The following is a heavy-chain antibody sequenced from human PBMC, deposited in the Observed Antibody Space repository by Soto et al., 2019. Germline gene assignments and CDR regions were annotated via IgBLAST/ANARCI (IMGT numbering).Heavy chain of an antibody. D-gene: IGHD3-10*01. CDR2: VYSGGAT. J-gene: IGHJ4*02. Sequence: EVRLVESGGGLVQPGGSLRLSCAAFGFTVSSNYMTWVRLAPGKGLEWVSLVYSGGATHYAASVKGRFTISTHSSQNTPVHQMNSLRTEDTATYYCGRGGSGSDIHWGQGTQVTVSS. CDR3: GRGGSGSDIH. V-gene: IGHV3-53*04. CDR1: GFTVSSNY.